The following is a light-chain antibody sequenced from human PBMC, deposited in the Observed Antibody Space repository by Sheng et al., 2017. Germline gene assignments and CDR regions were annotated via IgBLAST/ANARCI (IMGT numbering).Light chain of an antibody. CDR1: QSVSGAY. CDR2: ATS. Sequence: DIVLTQSPGTLSLSPGETVTLSCKTSQSVSGAYFAWYQQKPGQAPRLVMYATSTRANGIPDRFSGSGSGTDFTLTITRLEPEDFAMYYCEQYGISPRTFGQGTRLEIK. CDR3: EQYGISPRT. J-gene: IGKJ2*01. V-gene: IGKV3-20*01.